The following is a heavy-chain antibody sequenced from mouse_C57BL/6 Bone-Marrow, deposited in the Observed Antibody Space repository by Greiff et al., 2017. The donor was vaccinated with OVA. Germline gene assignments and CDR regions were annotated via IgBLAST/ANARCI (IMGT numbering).Heavy chain of an antibody. CDR1: GFTFSSYA. CDR3: ARGGYGKDFDV. Sequence: DVMLVESGGGLVKPGGSLKLSCAASGFTFSSYAMSWVRQTPEKRLEWVATISDGGSYTYYPDNVKGRFTISRDNTKNNLYLQMSHLKSEDTAMYYCARGGYGKDFDVWGTGTTVTVSS. J-gene: IGHJ1*03. D-gene: IGHD1-1*01. CDR2: ISDGGSYT. V-gene: IGHV5-4*03.